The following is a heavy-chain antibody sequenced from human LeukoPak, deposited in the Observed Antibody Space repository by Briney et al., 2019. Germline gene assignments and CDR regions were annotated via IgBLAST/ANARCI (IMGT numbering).Heavy chain of an antibody. V-gene: IGHV4-34*01. Sequence: SETLSLTCAVYGGSFSGCYWSWIRQPPGKGLEWIGEINHSGSTNYNPSLKSRVTISVDTSKNQFSLKLSSVTAADTAVYYCARGQSSGCLDYWGQGTLVTVSS. D-gene: IGHD6-19*01. CDR1: GGSFSGCY. CDR3: ARGQSSGCLDY. CDR2: INHSGST. J-gene: IGHJ4*02.